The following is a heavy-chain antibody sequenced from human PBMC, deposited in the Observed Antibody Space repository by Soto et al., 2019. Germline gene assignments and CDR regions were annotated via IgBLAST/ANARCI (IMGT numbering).Heavy chain of an antibody. V-gene: IGHV4-31*02. CDR2: IYYSGST. CDR1: GGSISSGGYY. D-gene: IGHD3-10*01. CDR3: ARVPRPYYYGSGVFDY. Sequence: TVSGGSISSGGYYWSWIRQHPGKGLEWIGYIYYSGSTYYNPSLKSRVTISVDTSKNQFSLKLSSVTAADTAVYYCARVPRPYYYGSGVFDYWGQGTLVTVSS. J-gene: IGHJ4*02.